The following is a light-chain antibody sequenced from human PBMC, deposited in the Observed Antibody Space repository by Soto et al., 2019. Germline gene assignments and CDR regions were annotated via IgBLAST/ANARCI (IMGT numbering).Light chain of an antibody. J-gene: IGKJ5*01. CDR3: QQFSNWPPIT. CDR2: GAS. V-gene: IGKV3-20*01. CDR1: QSVSNNY. Sequence: EIVLTQSPGTLSLSPGERATLSCRAIQSVSNNYLAWYQQKPGQAPRLLIYGASNRATGIPDRFSGGGSGTDFTLTISRLEPEDFAVYYCQQFSNWPPITFGQGTRLEIK.